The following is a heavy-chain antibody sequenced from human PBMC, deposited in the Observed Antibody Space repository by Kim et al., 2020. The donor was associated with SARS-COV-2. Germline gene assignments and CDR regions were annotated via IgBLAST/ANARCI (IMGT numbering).Heavy chain of an antibody. CDR1: GFSFNDFW. V-gene: IGHV3-7*01. CDR3: AKNLHYDSHDY. D-gene: IGHD3-22*01. CDR2: IKPDGTEK. Sequence: GGSLRLSCTASGFSFNDFWMSWVRQDPGRGLEWVANIKPDGTEKYYVDSVKGRFTISRDNAKKSLFLQMNSLRADDTGVYYCAKNLHYDSHDYCGQGTLV. J-gene: IGHJ4*02.